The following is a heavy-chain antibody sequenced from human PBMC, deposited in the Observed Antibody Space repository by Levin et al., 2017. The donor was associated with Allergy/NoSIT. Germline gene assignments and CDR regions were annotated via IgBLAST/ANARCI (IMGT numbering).Heavy chain of an antibody. CDR1: GGSISSGSYY. CDR2: IYSSGSA. V-gene: IGHV4-61*02. D-gene: IGHD3-10*01. J-gene: IGHJ4*02. CDR3: TRAEVGSEH. Sequence: SETLSLTCKVSGGSISSGSYYWSWIRQPAAKGLEWIGRIYSSGSANYNPSLKSRVTISVDTSKNQFPLKLSSVTAADTAVYYCTRAEVGSEHWGQGTLVTVSS.